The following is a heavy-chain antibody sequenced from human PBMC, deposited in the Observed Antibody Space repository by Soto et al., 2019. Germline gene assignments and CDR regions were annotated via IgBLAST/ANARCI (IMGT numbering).Heavy chain of an antibody. CDR3: ARYGGARHQALDI. J-gene: IGHJ3*02. D-gene: IGHD3-16*01. CDR1: GFTFSGFW. CDR2: INSDGSSI. Sequence: EVQLVESGGGLIQPGGSLRLSCAASGFTFSGFWMHWVRQAPGKGLVWVSRINSDGSSISYADSVRGRFTISRDNAKNTLYLQMNSLRAEDTAVYYCARYGGARHQALDIWGQGSMVTVSS. V-gene: IGHV3-74*01.